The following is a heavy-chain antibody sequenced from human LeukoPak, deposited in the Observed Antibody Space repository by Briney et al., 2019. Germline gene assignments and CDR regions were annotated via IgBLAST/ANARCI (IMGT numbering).Heavy chain of an antibody. CDR2: ISYDGGNK. V-gene: IGHV3-30*18. D-gene: IGHD3-3*01. CDR3: AKDYYDFWSGGYYYYYGMDV. Sequence: PGGSLRLSCAASGFTFSSYVMHWVRQAPGKGLEWVAVISYDGGNKYYADSVKGRFTLSRDNSKNTLYLQMNSLRSDDTAVYYCAKDYYDFWSGGYYYYYGMDVWGQGTTVTVFS. CDR1: GFTFSSYV. J-gene: IGHJ6*02.